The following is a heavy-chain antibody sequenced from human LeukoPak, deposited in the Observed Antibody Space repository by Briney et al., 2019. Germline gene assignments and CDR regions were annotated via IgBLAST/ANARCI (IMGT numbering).Heavy chain of an antibody. D-gene: IGHD6-6*01. CDR3: ARDQEYSSSSSYYYYGMDV. Sequence: GGSLRLSCAASGFTFSSYGMHWVRQAPGKGLEWVAVIWYDGSNKYYADSVKGRFTISRDNSKNTLYLQMNSLGAEDTAVYYCARDQEYSSSSSYYYYGMDVWGQGTTVTVSS. CDR1: GFTFSSYG. J-gene: IGHJ6*02. CDR2: IWYDGSNK. V-gene: IGHV3-33*01.